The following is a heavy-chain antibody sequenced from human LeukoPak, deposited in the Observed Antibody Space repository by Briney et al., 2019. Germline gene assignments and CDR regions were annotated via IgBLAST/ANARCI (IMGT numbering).Heavy chain of an antibody. CDR1: GFSISSYY. V-gene: IGHV4-59*01. CDR3: AREGRAVATFDY. J-gene: IGHJ4*02. Sequence: VKPSETLSLTCTVSGFSISSYYWSWIRQPPGKGLEWIGYIYYSGSTNYNPSLKSRVTISVDTSKNQFSLKLSSVTAADTAVYYCAREGRAVATFDYWGQGTLVTVSS. CDR2: IYYSGST. D-gene: IGHD6-19*01.